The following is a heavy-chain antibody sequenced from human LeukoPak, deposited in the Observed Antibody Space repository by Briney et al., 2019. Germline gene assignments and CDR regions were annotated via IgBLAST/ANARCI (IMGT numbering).Heavy chain of an antibody. V-gene: IGHV3-21*01. CDR2: ISSGSTYI. D-gene: IGHD3-10*01. CDR3: ARGHGATPPDAFDV. J-gene: IGHJ3*01. CDR1: GLTFCSYR. Sequence: PGGSLRLSCTASGLTFCSYRMNSVGQAPGKGLQWVSSISSGSTYIYYADSVKGRFTISRDNTKNSLYLQMNSLRGEDTALYYCARGHGATPPDAFDVWGQGTMVTVSS.